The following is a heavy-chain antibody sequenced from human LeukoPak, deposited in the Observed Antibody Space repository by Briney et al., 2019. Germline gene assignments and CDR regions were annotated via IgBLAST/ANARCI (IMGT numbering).Heavy chain of an antibody. Sequence: PSETLSLTCAVSGYSISSGYYWGWIRRPPGKGLEWIGSIYHSGSTYYNPSLKSRVTISVDTSKNQFSLKRSSVTAADTAVYYCARLTYYDILPGYFAFDIWGQGTMVTVSS. D-gene: IGHD3-9*01. V-gene: IGHV4-38-2*01. CDR2: IYHSGST. J-gene: IGHJ3*02. CDR3: ARLTYYDILPGYFAFDI. CDR1: GYSISSGYY.